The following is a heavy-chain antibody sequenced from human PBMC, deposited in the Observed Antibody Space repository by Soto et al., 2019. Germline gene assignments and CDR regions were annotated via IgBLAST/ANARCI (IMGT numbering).Heavy chain of an antibody. CDR3: ARSLAVAGPDY. Sequence: SETLSLTCAVYGGSFSGYYWSWIRQPPGKGLEWIGEINHSGSTNYSPSLKSRVTISVDTSKNQFSLKLSSVTAADTAVYYCARSLAVAGPDYWGQGTLVTVSS. J-gene: IGHJ4*02. D-gene: IGHD6-19*01. CDR2: INHSGST. V-gene: IGHV4-34*01. CDR1: GGSFSGYY.